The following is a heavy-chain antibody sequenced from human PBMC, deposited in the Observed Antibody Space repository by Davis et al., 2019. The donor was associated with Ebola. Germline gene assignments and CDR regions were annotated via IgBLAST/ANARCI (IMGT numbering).Heavy chain of an antibody. CDR3: AESAGTPGWFGP. J-gene: IGHJ5*02. D-gene: IGHD1-1*01. CDR1: GFTFSSDA. CDR2: ISATGGST. Sequence: GESLKISCAASGFTFSSDAMSWVRQAPGKGLEWVSVISATGGSTYYADSVKGRFTISRDNSKNTLYMEMNSLRAEDTALYYCAESAGTPGWFGPWGQGTLVTVSS. V-gene: IGHV3-23*01.